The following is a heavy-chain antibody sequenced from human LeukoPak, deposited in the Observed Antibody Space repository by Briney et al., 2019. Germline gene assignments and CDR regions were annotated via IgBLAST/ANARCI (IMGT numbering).Heavy chain of an antibody. Sequence: SETLSLTCTVSGGSISSGGDYWRWIRQHPGKGLECIGYIHYSGRTYYNPSLKSRVTISVDTSKNQFSRNLGPVPPADTAVYYSARSNSGSNFDYWGQGTLVTVSS. CDR3: ARSNSGSNFDY. D-gene: IGHD5-12*01. CDR1: GGSISSGGDY. J-gene: IGHJ4*02. V-gene: IGHV4-31*03. CDR2: IHYSGRT.